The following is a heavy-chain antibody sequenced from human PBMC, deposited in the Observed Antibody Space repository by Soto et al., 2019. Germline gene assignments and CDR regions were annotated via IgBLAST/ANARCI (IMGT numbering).Heavy chain of an antibody. J-gene: IGHJ3*02. V-gene: IGHV4-30-2*01. D-gene: IGHD5-18*01. CDR2: IYHSGST. Sequence: PSETLSLTCAVSGGSISSGGYSWSWIRQPPGKGLEWIGYIYHSGSTYYNPSLKSRVTISVDRSKNQFSLKLSSVTAADTAVYYCARSGYSYGPRDAFDIWGQGTMVTVSS. CDR3: ARSGYSYGPRDAFDI. CDR1: GGSISSGGYS.